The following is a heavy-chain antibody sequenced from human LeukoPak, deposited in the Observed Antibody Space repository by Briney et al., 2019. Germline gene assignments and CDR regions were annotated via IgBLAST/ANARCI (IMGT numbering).Heavy chain of an antibody. D-gene: IGHD6-6*01. CDR1: GFTFSSYG. CDR3: AKDVKYSSSSVDY. V-gene: IGHV3-30*02. J-gene: IGHJ4*02. Sequence: GGSLRLSCAASGFTFSSYGTHWVRQAPGKGLEWVAFIRYDGSNKYYADSVKGRFTISRDNSKNTLYLQMNSLRAEDTAVYYCAKDVKYSSSSVDYWGQGTLVTVSS. CDR2: IRYDGSNK.